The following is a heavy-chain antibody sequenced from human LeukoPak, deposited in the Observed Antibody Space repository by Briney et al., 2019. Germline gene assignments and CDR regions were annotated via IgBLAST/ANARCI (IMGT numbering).Heavy chain of an antibody. V-gene: IGHV3-48*03. D-gene: IGHD4-23*01. CDR1: AFTFSSYE. Sequence: GGSLRLSCAASAFTFSSYEMDGVRQAPGKGLEWVSYISSSGSTIYYADSVKGRFTISRDNAKNSLYLQMNSLRAEDTAVYYCARDSGRNYRGAFDIWGQGTMVTVSS. J-gene: IGHJ3*02. CDR3: ARDSGRNYRGAFDI. CDR2: ISSSGSTI.